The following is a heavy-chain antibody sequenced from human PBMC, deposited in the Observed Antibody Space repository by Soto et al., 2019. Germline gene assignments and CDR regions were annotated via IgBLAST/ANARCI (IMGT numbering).Heavy chain of an antibody. V-gene: IGHV1-69*13. CDR1: GGTFSSYA. CDR2: IIPIFGTA. D-gene: IGHD6-19*01. J-gene: IGHJ3*02. CDR3: ARTIAVAGVHAFDI. Sequence: ASVKVSCKASGGTFSSYAISWVRQAPGQGLEWMGGIIPIFGTANYAQKFQGRVTITADESTSTAYMELSSLRPEDTAVYYCARTIAVAGVHAFDIWGQGTMVTVSS.